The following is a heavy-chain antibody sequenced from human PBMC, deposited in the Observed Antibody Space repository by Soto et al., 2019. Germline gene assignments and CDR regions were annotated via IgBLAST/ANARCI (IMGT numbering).Heavy chain of an antibody. V-gene: IGHV3-30*18. Sequence: VQLVESGGGVVQPGRSLRLSCAASGFTFSSYGMHWVRQAPGKGLEWVAVISYDGSNKYYADSVKGRFTISRDNSKNTLYLQMNSLRAEDTAVYYCAKDRGCSSTSCYFNWFDPWGQGTLVTVSS. D-gene: IGHD2-2*01. CDR1: GFTFSSYG. CDR3: AKDRGCSSTSCYFNWFDP. CDR2: ISYDGSNK. J-gene: IGHJ5*02.